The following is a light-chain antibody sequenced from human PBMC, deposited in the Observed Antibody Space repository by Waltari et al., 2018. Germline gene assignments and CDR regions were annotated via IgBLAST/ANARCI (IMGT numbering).Light chain of an antibody. CDR2: AAS. CDR1: QTISNY. Sequence: DIQMTQSPSSLSASIGDSVTITCRASQTISNYLNWYQHIPGKAPNLLIYAASTLKSGVSSRFSGSAAGTDFTLTISSLQPEDYATYYCQQTSSLPLTFGQGTKVEI. CDR3: QQTSSLPLT. J-gene: IGKJ1*01. V-gene: IGKV1-39*01.